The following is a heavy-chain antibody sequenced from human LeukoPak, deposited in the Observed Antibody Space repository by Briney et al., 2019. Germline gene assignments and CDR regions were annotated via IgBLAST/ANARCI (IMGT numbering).Heavy chain of an antibody. J-gene: IGHJ4*02. V-gene: IGHV6-1*01. D-gene: IGHD1-7*01. Sequence: DSXSXXXAAXXXXRQSPSRGLEWLGRTYYRSKWYNDYAVFLKSRITINPDTSKNQFSLQLNSVTPEDTAVYYCARGTGTFDYWGQGTLVAVSS. CDR2: TYYRSKWYN. CDR3: ARGTGTFDY. CDR1: DSXSXXXAA.